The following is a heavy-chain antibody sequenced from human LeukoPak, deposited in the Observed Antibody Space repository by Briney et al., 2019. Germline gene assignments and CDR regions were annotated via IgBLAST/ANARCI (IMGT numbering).Heavy chain of an antibody. CDR3: ARHINYYDSSGCSDY. V-gene: IGHV4-39*01. Sequence: SETLSLTCTVSGGSISSSSYYWGWIRQPPGKGLEWIGSIYYSGSTYYNPSLKSRVTISVDTSKNQFSLKLSSVTAADTAVYYCARHINYYDSSGCSDYWGQGTLVTVSS. J-gene: IGHJ4*02. CDR2: IYYSGST. CDR1: GGSISSSSYY. D-gene: IGHD3-22*01.